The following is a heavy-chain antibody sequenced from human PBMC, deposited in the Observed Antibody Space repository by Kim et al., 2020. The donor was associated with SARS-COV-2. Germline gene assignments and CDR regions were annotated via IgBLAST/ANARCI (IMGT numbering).Heavy chain of an antibody. Sequence: IGNNAQTFQGRVTITADKSTSTGYMELSSLGSEDTAVYYCARHPGLGAFDIWGQGTMVTVSS. CDR3: ARHPGLGAFDI. J-gene: IGHJ3*02. CDR2: IG. V-gene: IGHV1-69*02.